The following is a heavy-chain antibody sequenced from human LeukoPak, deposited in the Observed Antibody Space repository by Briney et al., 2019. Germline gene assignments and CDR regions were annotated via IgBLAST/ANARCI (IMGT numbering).Heavy chain of an antibody. CDR2: INHSGST. CDR3: ARGRQVMRYYYGSGSYYSLFDY. D-gene: IGHD3-10*01. V-gene: IGHV4-34*01. Sequence: SETLSLTCAVYGGSFSDYYWSWIRQPPGKGLEWIGEINHSGSTNYNPSLKSRVTISVDTSKNQFSLKLSSVTAADTAVYYCARGRQVMRYYYGSGSYYSLFDYWGQGTLVTVSS. CDR1: GGSFSDYY. J-gene: IGHJ4*02.